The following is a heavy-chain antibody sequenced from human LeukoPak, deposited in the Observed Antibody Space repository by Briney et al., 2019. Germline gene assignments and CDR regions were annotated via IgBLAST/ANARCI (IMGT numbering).Heavy chain of an antibody. CDR2: ISGSGGST. V-gene: IGHV3-23*01. CDR3: ARDPSGSYLYYFDY. Sequence: GGSLRLSCAASGFTFSSYAMSWVRQAPGKGLEWVSAISGSGGSTYYADSVKGRFTISRGNSKNTLYLQMNSLRAEDTAVYFCARDPSGSYLYYFDYWGQGTLVTVSS. J-gene: IGHJ4*02. D-gene: IGHD3-10*01. CDR1: GFTFSSYA.